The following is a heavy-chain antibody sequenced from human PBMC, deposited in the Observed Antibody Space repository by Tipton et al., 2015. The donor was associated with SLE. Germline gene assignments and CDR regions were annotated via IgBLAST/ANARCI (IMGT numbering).Heavy chain of an antibody. CDR2: IYYSGST. Sequence: TLSLTCTVSGGSISSYYWSWIRQPPGKGLEWIGYIYYSGSTNYNPSLKSRVTISVDTSKNQFSLKLSSVTAADTAVYYCARGAEGEDTAMANYFDYWGQGTLVTVSS. CDR3: ARGAEGEDTAMANYFDY. V-gene: IGHV4-59*12. D-gene: IGHD5-18*01. J-gene: IGHJ4*02. CDR1: GGSISSYY.